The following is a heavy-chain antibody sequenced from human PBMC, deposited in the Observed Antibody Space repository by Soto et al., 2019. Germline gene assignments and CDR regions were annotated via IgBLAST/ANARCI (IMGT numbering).Heavy chain of an antibody. J-gene: IGHJ5*01. CDR2: MHRNGGTT. D-gene: IGHD4-17*01. CDR3: ARDHRWGYEYGDYGDS. CDR1: GFSLDEYG. Sequence: EVQLVESGGGIIRPGGSLRLACAVSGFSLDEYGMRWVRQAPGKGPEWVSGMHRNGGTTGYADCVKGRFTISRDDAKNSLYLQMNSLRAEDTAFYYCARDHRWGYEYGDYGDSWGHGTLVTVSS. V-gene: IGHV3-20*04.